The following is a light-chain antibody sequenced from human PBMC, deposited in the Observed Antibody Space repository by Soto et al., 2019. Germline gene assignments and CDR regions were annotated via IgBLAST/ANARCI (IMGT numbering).Light chain of an antibody. Sequence: EIVMTQSPATLSVSQGERVTLSCRASQSVSNNYLAWYQQKPGQAPRLLIYGASNRATGIPDRFSGSGSGTDFTLTISRLEPEDFAVYYCQQYGNSPITFGQGTRLEIK. CDR1: QSVSNNY. V-gene: IGKV3-20*01. J-gene: IGKJ5*01. CDR3: QQYGNSPIT. CDR2: GAS.